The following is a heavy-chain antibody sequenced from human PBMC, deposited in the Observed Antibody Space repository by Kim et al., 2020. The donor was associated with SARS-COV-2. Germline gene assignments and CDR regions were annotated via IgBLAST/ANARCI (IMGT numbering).Heavy chain of an antibody. CDR1: GYIFSSYH. V-gene: IGHV1-8*01. J-gene: IGHJ4*02. D-gene: IGHD3-16*02. CDR3: AREFHVWGSYRSLLGN. CDR2: MDPYTGNT. Sequence: ASVKVSCQVSGYIFSSYHINWVRQAPGQGLEWMGWMDPYTGNTGYAQKFQGRLTMTGDTSTNTAHMELSSLITEDTAVYYCAREFHVWGSYRSLLGNWGQGTLVTVSS.